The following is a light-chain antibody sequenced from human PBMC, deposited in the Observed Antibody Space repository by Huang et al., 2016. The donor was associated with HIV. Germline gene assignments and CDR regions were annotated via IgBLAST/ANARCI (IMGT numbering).Light chain of an antibody. Sequence: EIVLTQSPATLSLSPGERATLSCRASQSISNYLICYQQKPGQAPRLLIYDASNRATGIPDRFSGRGSGTNFTLTINNWGPEDFAIYFCQQRRTWPPVTFGQGTRLDI. CDR2: DAS. CDR3: QQRRTWPPVT. V-gene: IGKV3-11*01. J-gene: IGKJ5*01. CDR1: QSISNY.